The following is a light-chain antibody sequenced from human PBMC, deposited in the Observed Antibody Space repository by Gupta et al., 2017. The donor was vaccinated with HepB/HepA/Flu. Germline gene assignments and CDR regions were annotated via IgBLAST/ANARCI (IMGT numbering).Light chain of an antibody. Sequence: DIQMTQSPSSLSASVGDRVTITCRASQSIANYLNWCQQKPGKAPNLLIYTTSILQSGVPSRFSGSGSGTHFTLTISSLQPEDFATYYCQQSYSAPPTFGQGTKVEIK. CDR3: QQSYSAPPT. V-gene: IGKV1-39*01. CDR1: QSIANY. CDR2: TTS. J-gene: IGKJ1*01.